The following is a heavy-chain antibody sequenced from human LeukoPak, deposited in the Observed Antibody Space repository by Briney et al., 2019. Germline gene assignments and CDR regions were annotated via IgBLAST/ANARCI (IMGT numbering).Heavy chain of an antibody. D-gene: IGHD1-7*01. CDR3: AKDREGTMANYFYN. CDR1: GFTFSSYA. V-gene: IGHV3-23*01. Sequence: PGGSLRLSCAASGFTFSSYAMSWVRQAPGKGLEWVSSISGSGGSTYYADSVKGRFTISRDNSKNTLYLQMNSLRGEDTAVYYCAKDREGTMANYFYNWGRGALVTVSS. J-gene: IGHJ4*02. CDR2: ISGSGGST.